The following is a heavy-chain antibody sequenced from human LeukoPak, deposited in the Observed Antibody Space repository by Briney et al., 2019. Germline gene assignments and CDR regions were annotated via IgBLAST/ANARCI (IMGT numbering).Heavy chain of an antibody. CDR2: ISGSSSFI. J-gene: IGHJ4*02. D-gene: IGHD1-20*01. CDR3: ARGPNNYSLDY. V-gene: IGHV3-21*01. Sequence: PGGSLRLSCAASEFTFSSYGMYWVRQAPGEGLEWVSFISGSSSFIYYADSVKGRFTISRDNTKNSLYLQMNSLRAEDTAVYYCARGPNNYSLDYWGQGTLVTVSS. CDR1: EFTFSSYG.